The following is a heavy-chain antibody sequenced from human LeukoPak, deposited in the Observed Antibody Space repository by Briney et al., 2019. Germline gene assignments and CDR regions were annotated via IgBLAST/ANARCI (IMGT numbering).Heavy chain of an antibody. CDR2: INSDGSST. Sequence: GGSLRLSCVTSGFTFGNFGMHWVRQAPGKGLVWVSRINSDGSSTSYADSVKGRFTISRDNAKNTLYLQMNSLRAEDTAVYYCASYYYDSSGAIWGQGTMVTVSS. J-gene: IGHJ3*02. CDR3: ASYYYDSSGAI. CDR1: GFTFGNFG. D-gene: IGHD3-22*01. V-gene: IGHV3-74*01.